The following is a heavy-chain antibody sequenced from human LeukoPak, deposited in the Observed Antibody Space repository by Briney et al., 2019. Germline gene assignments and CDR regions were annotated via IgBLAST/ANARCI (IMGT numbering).Heavy chain of an antibody. J-gene: IGHJ4*02. Sequence: PGGSLRLPCEASGFTFSGNWMSWVRQAPGKGLEWVASINPDGSQKLYVDSVKGRFTISRDNTKSSLYLQMNSLGAEDTAMYYCAKLLGTATTYDSWGQGARVTVSS. CDR1: GFTFSGNW. CDR3: AKLLGTATTYDS. V-gene: IGHV3-7*01. D-gene: IGHD5-24*01. CDR2: INPDGSQK.